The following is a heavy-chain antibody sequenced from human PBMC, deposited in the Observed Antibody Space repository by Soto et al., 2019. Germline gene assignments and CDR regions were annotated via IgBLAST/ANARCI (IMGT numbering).Heavy chain of an antibody. CDR1: GFTFSNAW. CDR2: IKSKTDGGTT. CDR3: TVRYCSGGSCGYYYYGMDV. J-gene: IGHJ6*02. V-gene: IGHV3-15*01. Sequence: PGGSLRLSCAASGFTFSNAWMSWVRQAPGKGLEWVGRIKSKTDGGTTDYAAPVKGRFTISRDDSKNTLYLQMDSLKTEDTVVYYCTVRYCSGGSCGYYYYGMDVWGQGTTVTVSS. D-gene: IGHD2-15*01.